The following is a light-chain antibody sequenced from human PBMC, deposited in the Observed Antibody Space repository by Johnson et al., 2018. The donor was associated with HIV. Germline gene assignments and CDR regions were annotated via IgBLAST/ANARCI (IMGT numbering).Light chain of an antibody. V-gene: IGLV1-51*02. J-gene: IGLJ1*01. CDR2: ENN. Sequence: HSVLTQPPSVSAAPGQKVTISCSGSSSDMGHYAVSWYQELPGTAPKLLIYENNKRPSGIPDRFSGSKSGTSATLGITGLQTGDEADYYCGTWDSSLSGFVFGTGTKVTVL. CDR3: GTWDSSLSGFV. CDR1: SSDMGHYA.